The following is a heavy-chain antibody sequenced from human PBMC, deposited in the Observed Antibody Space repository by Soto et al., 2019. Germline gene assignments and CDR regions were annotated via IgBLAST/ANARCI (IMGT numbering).Heavy chain of an antibody. V-gene: IGHV1-46*01. J-gene: IGHJ6*02. CDR3: ARDLGNDSSGYTYYYYGMDV. Sequence: ASVKVSCKASGYTFTSYYMHWVRQAPGQGLEWMGIINPSGGSTSYAQKFQGRVTMTRDTSTSTVYMELSSLRSEDTAVYYCARDLGNDSSGYTYYYYGMDVWGPGTTVTVSS. D-gene: IGHD3-22*01. CDR1: GYTFTSYY. CDR2: INPSGGST.